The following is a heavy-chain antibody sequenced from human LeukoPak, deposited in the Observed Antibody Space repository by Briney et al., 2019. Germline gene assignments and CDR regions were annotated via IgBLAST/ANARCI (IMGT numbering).Heavy chain of an antibody. CDR2: IRRKTYGGTT. CDR3: TTASGPPYCFDF. J-gene: IGHJ4*02. V-gene: IGHV3-49*04. Sequence: GRSLRLSCTPSGFTFGDYAMSWVRQAPGKGLEWVGLIRRKTYGGTTEYAASVKGRVTISRDDSKSIAYLEMNSLKSEDTAVYYCTTASGPPYCFDFWGQATLVTVST. CDR1: GFTFGDYA. D-gene: IGHD2-15*01.